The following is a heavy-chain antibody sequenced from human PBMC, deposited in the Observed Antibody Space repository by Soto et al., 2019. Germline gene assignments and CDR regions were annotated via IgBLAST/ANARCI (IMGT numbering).Heavy chain of an antibody. V-gene: IGHV6-1*01. CDR2: TYYRSKWYN. CDR1: GDSVSSNSAA. Sequence: SQTLALPCGISGDSVSSNSAAWNLIRQSPSRGLEWLGRTYYRSKWYNDYAVSVKSRITINPDTSKNQFSLQLNSVTPEDTAVYYCARAPYFGVASFDYWGQGTLVTVSS. CDR3: ARAPYFGVASFDY. D-gene: IGHD3-3*01. J-gene: IGHJ4*02.